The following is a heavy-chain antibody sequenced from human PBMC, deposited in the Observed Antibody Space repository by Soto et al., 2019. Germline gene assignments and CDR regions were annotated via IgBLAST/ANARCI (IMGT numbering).Heavy chain of an antibody. CDR2: IYHSVTT. V-gene: IGHV4-30-2*01. J-gene: IGHJ4*02. CDR3: ARVPDY. CDR1: GGSISSGGYS. Sequence: QLQLQESGSGLVKPSQTLSLTCAVSGGSISSGGYSWSCIRQPPGKGLEWIAYIYHSVTTYYNPSIKSRGTISVDMSKNQFSLKRSSGTAADTAAYYCARVPDYWGQGTLVTVPS.